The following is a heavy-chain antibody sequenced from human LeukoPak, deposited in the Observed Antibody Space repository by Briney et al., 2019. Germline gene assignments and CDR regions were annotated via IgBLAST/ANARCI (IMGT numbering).Heavy chain of an antibody. CDR3: ARVGGSAYPSTGFDF. CDR2: IFHSGNT. Sequence: SETLSLTCTVSGYSISSGYYWGWIRQPPGKGLEWIGTIFHSGNTYYNPSLKSRLTISVDTSKNQFSLKLNSVTAADTAVYNCARVGGSAYPSTGFDFWGQGTLVTVSS. D-gene: IGHD3-16*01. CDR1: GYSISSGYY. V-gene: IGHV4-38-2*02. J-gene: IGHJ5*01.